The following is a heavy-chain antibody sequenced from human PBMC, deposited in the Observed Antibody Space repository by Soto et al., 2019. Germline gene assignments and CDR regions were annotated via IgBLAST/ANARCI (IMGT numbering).Heavy chain of an antibody. CDR3: ARQGDSTMAIFNY. CDR1: GVSFSGDY. D-gene: IGHD5-12*01. Sequence: PSETLSLTCAVYGVSFSGDYWIWIRQPPGKGPEWIGGINGRGSTKYNPSLKSRVTMSVDPSKNQFSLKLTSVTAADTAVYYCARQGDSTMAIFNYWGQGVLVTVSS. J-gene: IGHJ4*02. CDR2: INGRGST. V-gene: IGHV4-34*01.